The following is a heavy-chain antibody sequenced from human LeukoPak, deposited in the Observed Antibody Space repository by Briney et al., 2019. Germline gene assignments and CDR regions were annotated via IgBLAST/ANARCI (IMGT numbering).Heavy chain of an antibody. CDR2: ISDDSSTI. CDR3: ARGGYNYGSVFDY. J-gene: IGHJ4*02. CDR1: DSMSSRLK. D-gene: IGHD5-18*01. V-gene: IGHV3-48*01. Sequence: PGGSLRLSCAASDSMSSRLKMNWVRQAPGKGLEWVSYISDDSSTIHYADSVKGRFTISRDNAENSLYLQMNSLRAEDTAVYYCARGGYNYGSVFDYWGQGTLVTVSS.